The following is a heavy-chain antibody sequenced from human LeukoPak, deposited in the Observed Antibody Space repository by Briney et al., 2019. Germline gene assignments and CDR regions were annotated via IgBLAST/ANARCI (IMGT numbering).Heavy chain of an antibody. J-gene: IGHJ4*02. CDR3: ARFLFRGVGGYYFDY. V-gene: IGHV4-31*03. D-gene: IGHD3-10*01. CDR1: GDSISTGGFY. Sequence: SETLSLTCTVSGDSISTGGFYWTWLRQHPGKGLEWIAYMHNRGSSYYNPSLQSRVAISIYASRNQFSLTLSSVTAADTAVFYCARFLFRGVGGYYFDYWGQGTLVTVSS. CDR2: MHNRGSS.